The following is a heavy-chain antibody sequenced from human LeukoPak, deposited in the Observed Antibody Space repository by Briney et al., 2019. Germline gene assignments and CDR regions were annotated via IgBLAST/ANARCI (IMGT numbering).Heavy chain of an antibody. D-gene: IGHD3-22*01. CDR2: ISSSSSYI. CDR3: AREPGTYYYDSSGTD. CDR1: GFTFSSYS. Sequence: AGVSLRLSCAAPGFTFSSYSMNWVRQAPGKGLEWVSSISSSSSYIYYADSVKGRFTISRDNAKNSLYLQMNSLRAEDTAVYYCAREPGTYYYDSSGTDGGQGTLVTVSS. V-gene: IGHV3-21*01. J-gene: IGHJ4*02.